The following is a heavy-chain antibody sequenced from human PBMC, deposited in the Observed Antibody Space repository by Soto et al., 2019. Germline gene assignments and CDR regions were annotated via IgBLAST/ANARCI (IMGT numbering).Heavy chain of an antibody. CDR1: GFTFSSYS. CDR2: ISSVVTTT. CDR3: TRDGGRREDY. Sequence: GGSLILSCTVSGFTFSSYSMNWVRQTPGKGLEWIAYISSVVTTTHYADSVRGRFTVTRDNDKDSMYLQMNSLRVEDTALYYCTRDGGRREDYWGQGAQVTVSS. D-gene: IGHD6-25*01. V-gene: IGHV3-48*01. J-gene: IGHJ4*02.